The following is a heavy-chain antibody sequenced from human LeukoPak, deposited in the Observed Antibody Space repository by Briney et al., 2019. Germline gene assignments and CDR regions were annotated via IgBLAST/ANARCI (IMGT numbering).Heavy chain of an antibody. D-gene: IGHD3-22*01. CDR1: GGSFSGYY. V-gene: IGHV4-34*01. J-gene: IGHJ6*02. CDR3: AGRNYYDSSGYWVYGMDV. CDR2: INHSGST. Sequence: SATLSLTCAVSGGSFSGYYWSWIRQPPGKGLEWIGEINHSGSTNYNPSLKSRVTISVDTSKNQFSLKLSSVTAADTAVYYCAGRNYYDSSGYWVYGMDVWGQGTTVTVSS.